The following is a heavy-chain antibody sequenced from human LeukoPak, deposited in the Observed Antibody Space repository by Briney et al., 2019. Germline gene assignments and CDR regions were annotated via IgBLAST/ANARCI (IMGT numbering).Heavy chain of an antibody. V-gene: IGHV4-61*01. J-gene: IGHJ4*02. CDR1: GGSVSSGSYY. CDR3: ARGVVVVVAATLAEFDY. CDR2: IYYSGST. D-gene: IGHD2-15*01. Sequence: SETLSLTCTVSGGSVSSGSYYWSWIRQPPGKGLEWIGYIYYSGSTNYNPSLKSRVTISVDTSKNQFSLKLSSVTAADTAVYYCARGVVVVVAATLAEFDYWGQGTLVTVSS.